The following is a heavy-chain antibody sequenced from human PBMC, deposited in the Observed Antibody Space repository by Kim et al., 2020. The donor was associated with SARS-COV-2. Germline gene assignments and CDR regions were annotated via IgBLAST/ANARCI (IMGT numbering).Heavy chain of an antibody. CDR1: DGSFSGYY. V-gene: IGHV4-34*01. CDR2: INHSGST. CDR3: ARGGSVSSWYSYYYYGMDV. D-gene: IGHD6-13*01. J-gene: IGHJ6*02. Sequence: SETLSLTCTVYDGSFSGYYWSWIRQPPGKGLEWIGEINHSGSTNYNPSLKSRVTISVDTSKNQFSLRLSSVTAADTAVYYCARGGSVSSWYSYYYYGMDVWGQGTTDTVSS.